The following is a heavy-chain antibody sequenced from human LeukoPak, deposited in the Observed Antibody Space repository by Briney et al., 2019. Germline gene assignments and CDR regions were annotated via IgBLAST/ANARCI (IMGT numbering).Heavy chain of an antibody. Sequence: PSETLSLTCTVSGGSISSSSYYWGWIRQPPGKGLEWIGSIYYSGSTYYNPSLKSRVTISVDTSKNQFSLKLSSATAADTAVYYCARATSLMTKYFQHWGQGTLVTASS. CDR1: GGSISSSSYY. CDR3: ARATSLMTKYFQH. D-gene: IGHD3-16*01. J-gene: IGHJ1*01. V-gene: IGHV4-39*07. CDR2: IYYSGST.